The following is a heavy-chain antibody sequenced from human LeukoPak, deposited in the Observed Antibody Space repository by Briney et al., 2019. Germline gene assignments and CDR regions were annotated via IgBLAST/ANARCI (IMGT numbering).Heavy chain of an antibody. Sequence: GGSLRLSCAASGFTFSSYAMHWVRQAPGKGLEGVAVISYDGSNKYYADSVKGRFTISRDNSKNTLYLQMNSLRAEDTAVYYCARDCVGYSYGLCFDYWGQGTLVTVSS. CDR3: ARDCVGYSYGLCFDY. CDR2: ISYDGSNK. V-gene: IGHV3-30*04. CDR1: GFTFSSYA. J-gene: IGHJ4*02. D-gene: IGHD5-18*01.